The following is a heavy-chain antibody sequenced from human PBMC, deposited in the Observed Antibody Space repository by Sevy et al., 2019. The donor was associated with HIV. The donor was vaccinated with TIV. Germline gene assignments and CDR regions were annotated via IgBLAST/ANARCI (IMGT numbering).Heavy chain of an antibody. CDR2: ISYDARNTK. CDR3: ARDKGEILSSAFDY. J-gene: IGHJ4*02. V-gene: IGHV3-30*04. D-gene: IGHD3-16*01. Sequence: GGSLRLSCAASGFTFSDFRMHWVRQAPGKGLEWVAVISYDARNTKYNPDSVKGRFTISRDNSKNTPYLQINSLRPEETGIYYCARDKGEILSSAFDYWGQGTLVTVSS. CDR1: GFTFSDFR.